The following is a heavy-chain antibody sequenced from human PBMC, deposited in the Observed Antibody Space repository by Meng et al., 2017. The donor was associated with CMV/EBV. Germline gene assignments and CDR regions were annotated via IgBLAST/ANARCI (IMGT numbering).Heavy chain of an antibody. V-gene: IGHV3-21*01. CDR2: ISSSSSYI. D-gene: IGHD6-13*01. CDR1: GFTFSSYA. Sequence: GESLKISCAASGFTFSSYAMHWVRQAPGKGLEWVSSISSSSSYIYYADSVKGRFTISRDNAKNSLYLQMNSLRAEDTAVYYCARGPSSYSSSWYRWFDPWGQGTLVTVSS. J-gene: IGHJ5*02. CDR3: ARGPSSYSSSWYRWFDP.